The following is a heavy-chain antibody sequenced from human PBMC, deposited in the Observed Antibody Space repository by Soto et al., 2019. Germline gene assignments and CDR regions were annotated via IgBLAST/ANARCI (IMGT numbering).Heavy chain of an antibody. J-gene: IGHJ4*02. V-gene: IGHV1-18*01. CDR3: ARSGDRYCSSTSCYLDDY. CDR2: ISAYNGNT. CDR1: GYTFTSYG. D-gene: IGHD2-2*01. Sequence: QVQLVQSGAEVKKPGASVKVSCKASGYTFTSYGISWVRQAPGQGLEWMGWISAYNGNTNYAQKLQGRVTMTTDTSTSTAYMELRSLRSDDTAVYYCARSGDRYCSSTSCYLDDYWGQGTLVTVSS.